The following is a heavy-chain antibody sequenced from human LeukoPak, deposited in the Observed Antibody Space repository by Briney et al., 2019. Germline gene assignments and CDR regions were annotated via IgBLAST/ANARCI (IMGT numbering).Heavy chain of an antibody. CDR2: MNPNSGNT. V-gene: IGHV1-8*01. J-gene: IGHJ5*02. CDR3: ARGHAVDWFDP. Sequence: ASVKVSCKASGYTFTSYDINWVRQATGQGLEWMGWMNPNSGNTDYAQKFQGRVTMTRDSSTSAVYMELNSLKSEDTAVYYCARGHAVDWFDPWGQGTLVIVSS. D-gene: IGHD2-2*01. CDR1: GYTFTSYD.